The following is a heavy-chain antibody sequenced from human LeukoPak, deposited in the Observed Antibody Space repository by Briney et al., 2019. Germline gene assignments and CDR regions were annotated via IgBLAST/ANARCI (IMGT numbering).Heavy chain of an antibody. J-gene: IGHJ5*02. CDR1: GGTFSSYA. CDR3: ARGGDSSSWYGWFDP. CDR2: INPSSGDT. D-gene: IGHD6-13*01. Sequence: GASVKVSCKASGGTFSSYAISWVRQAPGQGLEWMGWINPSSGDTMYAQNFQGRVTMTRDTSISTAYMGLSRLRSDDTAVYYCARGGDSSSWYGWFDPWGQGTLVTVSS. V-gene: IGHV1-2*02.